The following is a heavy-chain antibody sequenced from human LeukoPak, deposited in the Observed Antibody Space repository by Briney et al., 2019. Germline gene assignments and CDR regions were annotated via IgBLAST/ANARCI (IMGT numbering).Heavy chain of an antibody. Sequence: GGSLRLSCTASGFTFGDYAMSWVRQAPGKGLEWVANIKQDGSEKYYVDSVKGRFTISRDNAKNSLYLQMNSLRAEDTAVYYCARDVGNDYGYAFDIWGQGTMVTVSS. J-gene: IGHJ3*02. D-gene: IGHD4-17*01. V-gene: IGHV3-7*01. CDR3: ARDVGNDYGYAFDI. CDR1: GFTFGDYA. CDR2: IKQDGSEK.